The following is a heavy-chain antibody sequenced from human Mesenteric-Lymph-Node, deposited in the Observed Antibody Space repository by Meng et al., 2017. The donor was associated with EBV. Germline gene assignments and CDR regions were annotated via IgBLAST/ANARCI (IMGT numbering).Heavy chain of an antibody. CDR1: GYTFFSYG. V-gene: IGHV1-18*01. J-gene: IGHJ5*02. CDR2: NNAYNGNT. CDR3: GRGRVGP. Sequence: QVQLVQSGGEVKKPGASVKVSCKAAGYTFFSYGISWVRQAPGQGPGWMGWNNAYNGNTGYAQRLQGRVSMNTNTSTNQAYRERKSQRSVDAAVDYCGRGRVGPWGQGTLVTVSS.